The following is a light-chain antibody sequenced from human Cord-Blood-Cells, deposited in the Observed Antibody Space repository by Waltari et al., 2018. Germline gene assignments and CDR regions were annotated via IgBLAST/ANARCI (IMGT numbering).Light chain of an antibody. CDR3: QQSYSTPPT. Sequence: DIQMTQSPSSLSASVGDRVTITCRSSQSISSYLNWYQQKPGKASKLLIYAASSLQRGVPSRFSGSGYGTDFTITISSLQPEDFATYYCQQSYSTPPTFGQGTKVEIK. V-gene: IGKV1-39*01. J-gene: IGKJ1*01. CDR1: QSISSY. CDR2: AAS.